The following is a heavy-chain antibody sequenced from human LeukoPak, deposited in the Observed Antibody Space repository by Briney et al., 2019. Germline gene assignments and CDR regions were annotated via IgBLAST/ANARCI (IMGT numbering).Heavy chain of an antibody. CDR3: VRGEGDYERAFDI. CDR1: GFTFTTYG. CDR2: IWYDGSKT. J-gene: IGHJ3*02. Sequence: GGSLRLSCAASGFTFTTYGFHWVRQAPGKGLEWVALIWYDGSKTDYADSVKGRFTISRDSSKNTLYLQMNSLRAEDTAVYYCVRGEGDYERAFDIGGKGKRAPV. V-gene: IGHV3-33*01. D-gene: IGHD4-17*01.